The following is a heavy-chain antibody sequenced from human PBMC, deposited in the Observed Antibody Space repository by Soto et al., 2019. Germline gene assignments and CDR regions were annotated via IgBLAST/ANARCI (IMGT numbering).Heavy chain of an antibody. CDR1: GFTFSSYA. J-gene: IGHJ6*02. CDR3: AKDGATVTDYYYYGMDV. Sequence: GGALRLSCAASGFTFSSYAMSWVRQAPGKGLEWVSAISGSGGSTYYADSVKGRFTISRDNSKNTLYLQMNSLRAEDTAVYYCAKDGATVTDYYYYGMDVWGQGTTVTVSS. V-gene: IGHV3-23*01. CDR2: ISGSGGST. D-gene: IGHD4-4*01.